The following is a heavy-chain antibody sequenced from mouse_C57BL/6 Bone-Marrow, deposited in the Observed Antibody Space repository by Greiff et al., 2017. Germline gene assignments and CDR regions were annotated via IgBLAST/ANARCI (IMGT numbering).Heavy chain of an antibody. D-gene: IGHD1-1*01. V-gene: IGHV1-85*01. CDR3: ARLEFDGSSGDWYFDV. CDR2: IYPRDGST. J-gene: IGHJ1*03. CDR1: GYTFTSYD. Sequence: QSGPELVKPGASVKLSCKASGYTFTSYDINWVMQRPGQGLEWIGRIYPRDGSTKYNEKFKGKATLTVDTSSSTAYMELHSLTSEDSAVYFCARLEFDGSSGDWYFDVWGTGTTVTVSS.